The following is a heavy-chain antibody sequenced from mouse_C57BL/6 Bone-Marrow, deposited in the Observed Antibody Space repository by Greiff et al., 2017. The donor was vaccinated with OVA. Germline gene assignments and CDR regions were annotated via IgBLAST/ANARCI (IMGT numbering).Heavy chain of an antibody. CDR3: ADSSGFWFAY. CDR2: IYPGSGST. Sequence: VKLQEPGAELVKPGASVKMSCKASGYTFTSYWITWVKQRPGQGLEWIGDIYPGSGSTNYNEKFKSKATLTVDTSSSTAYMQLSSLTSEDSAVYYCADSSGFWFAYWGQGTLVTVSA. V-gene: IGHV1-55*01. D-gene: IGHD3-2*02. CDR1: GYTFTSYW. J-gene: IGHJ3*01.